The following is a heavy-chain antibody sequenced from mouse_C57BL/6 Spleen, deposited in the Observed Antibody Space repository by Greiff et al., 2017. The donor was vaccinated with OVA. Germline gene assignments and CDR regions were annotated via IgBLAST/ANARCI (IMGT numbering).Heavy chain of an antibody. CDR2: INPGSGGT. Sequence: QVHVKQSGAELVRPGTSVKVSCKASGYAFTNYLIEWVKQRPGQGLEWIGVINPGSGGTNYNEKFKGKATLTADKSSSTAYMQLSSLTSEDSAVYFCARRTVRGEGFDYWGQGTTLTVSS. J-gene: IGHJ2*01. V-gene: IGHV1-54*01. CDR3: ARRTVRGEGFDY. CDR1: GYAFTNYL. D-gene: IGHD3-2*02.